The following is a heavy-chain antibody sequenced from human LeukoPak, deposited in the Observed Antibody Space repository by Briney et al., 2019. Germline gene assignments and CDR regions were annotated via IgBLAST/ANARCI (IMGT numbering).Heavy chain of an antibody. J-gene: IGHJ4*02. V-gene: IGHV3-48*03. D-gene: IGHD2-15*01. CDR3: ARGDSCPTY. Sequence: GGSLRLSCAASGFTFSSYEMNWVRQAPGRGLEWGSYINSGGTTIYYADSVKGRFTISRDNPKTSLYLQKNSLRAEATAVYYCARGDSCPTYWGQGTLVTVSS. CDR1: GFTFSSYE. CDR2: INSGGTTI.